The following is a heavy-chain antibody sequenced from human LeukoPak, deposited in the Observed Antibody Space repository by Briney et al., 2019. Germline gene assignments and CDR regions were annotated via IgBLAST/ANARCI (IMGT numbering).Heavy chain of an antibody. CDR3: ARENPLSGWRGGRDY. D-gene: IGHD6-19*01. V-gene: IGHV1-18*03. Sequence: ASVKASCKASGYTFTSYGIGWVRQAPGKGLEWMGWISAYNGNTNYAQKLQGRVTMTTDTSTSTAYMELRSLRSEDMAVFYGARENPLSGWRGGRDYWGQGTLVTVSS. CDR2: ISAYNGNT. CDR1: GYTFTSYG. J-gene: IGHJ4*02.